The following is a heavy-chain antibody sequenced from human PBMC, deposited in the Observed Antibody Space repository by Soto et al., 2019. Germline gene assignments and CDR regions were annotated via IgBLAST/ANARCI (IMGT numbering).Heavy chain of an antibody. D-gene: IGHD2-15*01. CDR2: INGYNGDI. CDR3: ARDGAYGGSWL. J-gene: IGHJ4*02. V-gene: IGHV1-18*01. CDR1: GYTFTNYS. Sequence: QVQLVQSGAEVKKPGASVQVSCKASGYTFTNYSISWVRQAPGQGLEWMGWINGYNGDINYAQNLQGRVTMTTDTSTSTAYMELRSLRSDDTAVYYCARDGAYGGSWLWGQGTLVTVSS.